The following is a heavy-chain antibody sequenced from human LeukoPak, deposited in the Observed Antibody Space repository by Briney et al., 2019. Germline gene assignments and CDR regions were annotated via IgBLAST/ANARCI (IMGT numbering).Heavy chain of an antibody. CDR3: ARDPYSGSYGNYYYYFMDV. V-gene: IGHV3-21*01. CDR1: GFSFSSYN. D-gene: IGHD1-26*01. J-gene: IGHJ6*03. Sequence: GGSLRLSCAASGFSFSSYNMNWVRQAPGKGLEWVSSITSGSSYIYYADSVKGRFTISRDNAKNSLYLQMNSLRAEDTAVYYCARDPYSGSYGNYYYYFMDVWGKGTTVTISS. CDR2: ITSGSSYI.